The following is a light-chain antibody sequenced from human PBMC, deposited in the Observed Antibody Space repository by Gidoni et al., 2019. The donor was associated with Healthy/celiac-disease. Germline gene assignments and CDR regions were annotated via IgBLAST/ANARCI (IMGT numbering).Light chain of an antibody. CDR2: DAS. V-gene: IGKV3-11*01. CDR1: QSVSRY. Sequence: EIVLTQSPATLSLSPGERATLSCRASQSVSRYLAWYQPKPGQAPRLLIYDASNRATGIPARVSGSGSGTDVTLTISSREPEDFAVYYCQKRSNWITFGQXTRLEIK. CDR3: QKRSNWIT. J-gene: IGKJ5*01.